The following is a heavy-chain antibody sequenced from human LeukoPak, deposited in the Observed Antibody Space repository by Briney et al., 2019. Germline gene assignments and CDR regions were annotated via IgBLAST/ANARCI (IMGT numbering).Heavy chain of an antibody. CDR3: ARGLTGGSGYYYY. V-gene: IGHV3-30*04. Sequence: PGRSLRLSCAASGFTFSSYAMHWVRQAPGKGLEWVAVISYDGSNKYYADSVKGRFTISRDNSKNTLYLQMNSLRAEDTAVYYCARGLTGGSGYYYYWGQGTLVTVSS. D-gene: IGHD3-22*01. CDR1: GFTFSSYA. J-gene: IGHJ4*02. CDR2: ISYDGSNK.